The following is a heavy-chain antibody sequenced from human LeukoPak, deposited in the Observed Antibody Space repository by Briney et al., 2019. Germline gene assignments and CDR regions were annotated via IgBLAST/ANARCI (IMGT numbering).Heavy chain of an antibody. D-gene: IGHD3-3*01. CDR1: GLTFSSHW. V-gene: IGHV3-74*01. CDR3: AMRRDGEGFDY. Sequence: GGSLRLSCAASGLTFSSHWMHWVRQAPGKGLVWVSRITNDGSSTTYADSVKGRFTISRDNAKNMLYLQVNSLRAEDTAVYYCAMRRDGEGFDYWGQGTLVTVSS. J-gene: IGHJ4*02. CDR2: ITNDGSST.